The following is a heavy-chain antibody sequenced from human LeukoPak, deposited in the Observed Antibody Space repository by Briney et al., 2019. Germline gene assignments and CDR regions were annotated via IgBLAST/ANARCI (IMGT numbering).Heavy chain of an antibody. V-gene: IGHV4-34*01. CDR1: GGSFSGYY. J-gene: IGHJ4*02. D-gene: IGHD6-13*01. CDR2: INHSGST. CDR3: ARTRAPPYSSSWYRHQTYYFDY. Sequence: SETLSLTCAVYGGSFSGYYWSWIRQPPGKGLEWIGEINHSGSTNYNPSLKSRVTISVDTSENQFSLKLSSVTAADTAVYYCARTRAPPYSSSWYRHQTYYFDYWGQGTLVTVSS.